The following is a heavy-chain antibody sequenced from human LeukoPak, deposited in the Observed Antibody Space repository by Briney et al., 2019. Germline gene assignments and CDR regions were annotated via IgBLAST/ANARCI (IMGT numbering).Heavy chain of an antibody. Sequence: HGASVKVSCKASGGTFSSYAISWVRQAPGQGLEWMGGIIPIFGTANYAQKFQGRVTITADKSTSTAYMELRSLRSDDTAVYYCARGWLVGATDSLLYWGQGTLVTVSS. V-gene: IGHV1-69*06. D-gene: IGHD1-26*01. CDR2: IIPIFGTA. CDR3: ARGWLVGATDSLLY. CDR1: GGTFSSYA. J-gene: IGHJ4*02.